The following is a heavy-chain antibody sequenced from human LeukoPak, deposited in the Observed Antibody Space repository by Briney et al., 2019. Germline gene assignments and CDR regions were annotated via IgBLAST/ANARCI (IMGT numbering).Heavy chain of an antibody. D-gene: IGHD6-19*01. V-gene: IGHV3-20*04. CDR2: INWKGGST. Sequence: SGGSLRLSCAPSGYTFDDYGMSWVRHVPGKGLEWVSGINWKGGSTGYADSVKGRFTISSDHAKHSLYLQITSLRAEDSALYYCARGRHTFIAVDYFDYWGQGTLVTVSS. J-gene: IGHJ4*02. CDR3: ARGRHTFIAVDYFDY. CDR1: GYTFDDYG.